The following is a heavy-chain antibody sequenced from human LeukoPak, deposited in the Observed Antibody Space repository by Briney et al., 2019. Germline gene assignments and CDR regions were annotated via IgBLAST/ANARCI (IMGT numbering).Heavy chain of an antibody. CDR2: ISGSGGST. V-gene: IGHV3-23*01. CDR3: AKGNYDILTGYYLMVFDY. CDR1: GFTFSRYA. Sequence: GGSLRLSCAASGFTFSRYAMSWVRQAPGKGLEWGSDISGSGGSTYYADSVKGRFTISRDNSKNTLYLQMNSLRAEDTAVYCCAKGNYDILTGYYLMVFDYWGQGTLVTVSS. J-gene: IGHJ4*02. D-gene: IGHD3-9*01.